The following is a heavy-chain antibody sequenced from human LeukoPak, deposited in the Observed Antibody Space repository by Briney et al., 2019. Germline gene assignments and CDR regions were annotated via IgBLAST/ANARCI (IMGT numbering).Heavy chain of an antibody. CDR1: GFTFSTYW. Sequence: GGSLRLSCAASGFTFSTYWMTWVRQAPGKGLEWVANIKQDGSEKYYVDSVKGRFTISRDNAKNSLYLQMNSLRAEDTAVYYCARVRMVRGLTGYYYYYGMDVWGQGTTVTVSS. CDR3: ARVRMVRGLTGYYYYYGMDV. D-gene: IGHD3-10*01. V-gene: IGHV3-7*01. CDR2: IKQDGSEK. J-gene: IGHJ6*02.